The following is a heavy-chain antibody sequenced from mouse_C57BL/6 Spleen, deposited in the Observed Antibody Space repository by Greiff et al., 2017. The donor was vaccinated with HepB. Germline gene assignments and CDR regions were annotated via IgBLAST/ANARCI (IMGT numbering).Heavy chain of an antibody. CDR3: ARHTTVVDWYFDV. CDR1: GFTFSSYG. Sequence: EVKLMESGGDLVKPGGSLKLSCAASGFTFSSYGMSWVRQTPDKRLEWVATISSGGSYTYYPDSVKGRFTISRDNAKNTLYLQMSSLKSEDTAMYYCARHTTVVDWYFDVWGTGTTVTVSS. J-gene: IGHJ1*03. CDR2: ISSGGSYT. V-gene: IGHV5-6*01. D-gene: IGHD1-1*01.